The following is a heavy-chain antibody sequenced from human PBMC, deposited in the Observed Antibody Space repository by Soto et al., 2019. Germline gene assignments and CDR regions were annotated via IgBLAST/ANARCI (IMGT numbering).Heavy chain of an antibody. V-gene: IGHV3-33*01. CDR2: VWKDGNTK. J-gene: IGHJ3*02. Sequence: QVQLVESGGGVVQPGQSLRLSCAASGFSVSNYGMHWVRQAPGKGLEWVAVVWKDGNTKHYGGSVKGRFSISRDNSKNTLELQMSCLRGEETAVYYCARGYAWTDEAFDIWCQGTRITVSS. CDR1: GFSVSNYG. D-gene: IGHD2-15*01. CDR3: ARGYAWTDEAFDI.